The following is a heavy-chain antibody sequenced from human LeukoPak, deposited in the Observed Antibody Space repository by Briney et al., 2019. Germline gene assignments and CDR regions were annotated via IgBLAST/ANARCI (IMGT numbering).Heavy chain of an antibody. CDR1: GFTFSSSE. J-gene: IGHJ4*02. CDR3: ARSSGWYTGFDY. V-gene: IGHV3-48*03. Sequence: GGSLRLSCAASGFTFSSSEMNWVRQAPGKGLEWVSYISSSGSTIYYADSVKGRFTISRDNAKNSLYLQMNSLRAEDTAVYYCARSSGWYTGFDYWGQGTLVTVSS. CDR2: ISSSGSTI. D-gene: IGHD6-19*01.